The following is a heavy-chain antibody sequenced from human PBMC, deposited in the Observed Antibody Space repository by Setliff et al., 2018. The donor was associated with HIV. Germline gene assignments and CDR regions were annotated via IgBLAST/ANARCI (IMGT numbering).Heavy chain of an antibody. CDR2: IYPDDSDT. D-gene: IGHD3-22*01. CDR1: GSNFRTRW. V-gene: IGHV5-51*01. CDR3: ARHDYSDSRGYFDS. J-gene: IGHJ4*02. Sequence: GESLKISCKVSGSNFRTRWIGWVRQTPEKGLEWMGNIYPDDSDTRYSPSFQGHVTFSVDTSISTAYLQWNSLNASDTAIYYCARHDYSDSRGYFDSWGQGTLVTVSS.